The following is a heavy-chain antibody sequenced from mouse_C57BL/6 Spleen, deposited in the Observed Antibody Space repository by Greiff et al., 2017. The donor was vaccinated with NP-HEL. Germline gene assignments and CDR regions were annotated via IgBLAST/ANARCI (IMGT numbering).Heavy chain of an antibody. Sequence: VQLQQSGPELVKPGASVKISCKASGYAFSSSWMNWVKQRPGKGLEWIGRIYPGDGDTNYNGKFKGKATLTADKSSSTAYMQLSSLTSEDSAVYFCARWSTTVVATDYWGQGTTLTVSS. CDR1: GYAFSSSW. D-gene: IGHD1-1*01. V-gene: IGHV1-82*01. CDR2: IYPGDGDT. CDR3: ARWSTTVVATDY. J-gene: IGHJ2*01.